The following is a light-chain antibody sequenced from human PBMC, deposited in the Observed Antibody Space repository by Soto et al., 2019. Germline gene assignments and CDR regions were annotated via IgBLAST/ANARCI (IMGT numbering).Light chain of an antibody. CDR2: TAS. CDR3: QQSYSTPYT. CDR1: QSISSY. Sequence: DIQMTQSPSSLSASVGDRVTITCRASQSISSYLNWYQQKPGKAPKVLIYTASTLQTGVPSRFSGRGFGTDFTLTISSLQPEDFATYYCQQSYSTPYTFGQGTKLEIK. J-gene: IGKJ2*01. V-gene: IGKV1-39*01.